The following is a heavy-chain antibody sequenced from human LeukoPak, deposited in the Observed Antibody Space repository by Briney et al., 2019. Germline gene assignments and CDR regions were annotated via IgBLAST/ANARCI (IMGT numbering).Heavy chain of an antibody. V-gene: IGHV4-34*01. CDR1: GGSFSGYY. D-gene: IGHD6-13*01. CDR3: ARVAAAGYFDY. J-gene: IGHJ4*02. CDR2: INHSGST. Sequence: PSETLSLTCAVYGGSFSGYYWSWIRQPPGKGREWIGEINHSGSTNYNPSLKSRVTISVDTSKNQFSLKLSSVTAADTAVYYCARVAAAGYFDYWGQGTLVTVSS.